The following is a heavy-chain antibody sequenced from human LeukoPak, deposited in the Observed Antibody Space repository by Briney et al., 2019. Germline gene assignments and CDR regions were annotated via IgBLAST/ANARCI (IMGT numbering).Heavy chain of an antibody. D-gene: IGHD3-10*01. Sequence: NPSETLSLTCTVSGGSISSGSYYWSWIRQPAGKGLEWIGRIYTSGSTNYNPSLKSRVTISVDTSKNQFSLKLSSVTAADTAVYYCARDRVVRGVISYFDYWGQGTLVTVSS. CDR1: GGSISSGSYY. V-gene: IGHV4-61*02. CDR3: ARDRVVRGVISYFDY. J-gene: IGHJ4*02. CDR2: IYTSGST.